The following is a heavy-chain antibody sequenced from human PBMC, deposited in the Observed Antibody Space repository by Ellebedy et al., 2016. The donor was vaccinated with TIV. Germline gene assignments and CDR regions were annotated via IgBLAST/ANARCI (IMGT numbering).Heavy chain of an antibody. V-gene: IGHV4-59*11. J-gene: IGHJ2*01. D-gene: IGHD6-13*01. CDR1: SGSLTNHF. CDR3: ARVAITAAVGGGYFDL. Sequence: MPSETLSLTCSVSSGSLTNHFWSWIRQPPGKGLEWIASIYYTASAHYNPSLKSRVTTSVDTSKNQISLTLMTSVSAADTAVYYCARVAITAAVGGGYFDLWGRGTLVTVSS. CDR2: IYYTASA.